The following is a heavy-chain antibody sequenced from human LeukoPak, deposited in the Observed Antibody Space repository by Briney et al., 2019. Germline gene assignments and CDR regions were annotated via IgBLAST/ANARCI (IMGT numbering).Heavy chain of an antibody. D-gene: IGHD1-26*01. Sequence: GGSLRLSCAASGFTFDDYAMHWVRQAPGKGLEWVSLISWDGGSTYYADSVKGRFTISRDNSKNSLYLQMNSLRAEDTALHYCAKGGGSYARNDFDYWGQGTLVTVSS. CDR3: AKGGGSYARNDFDY. J-gene: IGHJ4*02. CDR1: GFTFDDYA. CDR2: ISWDGGST. V-gene: IGHV3-43D*03.